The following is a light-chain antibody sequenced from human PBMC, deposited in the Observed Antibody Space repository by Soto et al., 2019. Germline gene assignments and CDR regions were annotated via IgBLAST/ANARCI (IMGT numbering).Light chain of an antibody. V-gene: IGKV3-15*01. CDR2: AAS. Sequence: EIVMTQSPVTLSVSPGERATLSCRASQSIRTNLAWYQQKPGQAPRLLIFAASTRAAGIPARFSGSGSGTEFTLTIDSLQSEDFAVYYCQHYNNWPLTFGGGTKVDIK. CDR3: QHYNNWPLT. J-gene: IGKJ4*01. CDR1: QSIRTN.